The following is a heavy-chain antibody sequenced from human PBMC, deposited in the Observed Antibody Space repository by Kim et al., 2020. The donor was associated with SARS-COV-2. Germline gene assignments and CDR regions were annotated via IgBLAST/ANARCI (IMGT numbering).Heavy chain of an antibody. CDR3: APDCSSTSCLLFDP. D-gene: IGHD2-2*01. J-gene: IGHJ5*02. CDR1: GGTFSSYA. Sequence: SVKVSCKASGGTFSSYAISWVRQAPGQGLEWMGGIIPIFGTANYAQKFQGRVTITADESTSTAYMELSSLRSEDTAVYYCAPDCSSTSCLLFDPWGQGTLVTVSS. V-gene: IGHV1-69*13. CDR2: IIPIFGTA.